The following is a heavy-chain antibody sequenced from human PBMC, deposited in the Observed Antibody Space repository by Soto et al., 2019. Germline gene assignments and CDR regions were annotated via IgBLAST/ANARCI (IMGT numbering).Heavy chain of an antibody. CDR1: GGSISSYY. CDR2: IYYSGST. CDR3: ARESRLAFAWSGYPGPFDY. Sequence: QVQLQESGPGLVKPSETLSLTCTVSGGSISSYYWSWIRQPPGKGLEWIGYIYYSGSTNYNPSLKSRVTISVDTSKNQFSLKLSSVTAADTAVYYCARESRLAFAWSGYPGPFDYWGQGTLVTVSS. D-gene: IGHD3-3*01. V-gene: IGHV4-59*01. J-gene: IGHJ4*02.